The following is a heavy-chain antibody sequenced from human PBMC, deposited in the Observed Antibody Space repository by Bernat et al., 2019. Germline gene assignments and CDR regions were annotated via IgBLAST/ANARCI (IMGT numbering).Heavy chain of an antibody. J-gene: IGHJ4*02. V-gene: IGHV3-74*01. Sequence: EVQLVESGGCLVQPGGSLRLSCAASGFTFSSYWMHWVRQAPGKGLVWVSRINSDGSSTSYADSVKGRFTISRDNAKNTLYLQMNSLRAEDTAVYYCARGGSYYDSSGYYSTPDYWGQGTLVTVSS. CDR3: ARGGSYYDSSGYYSTPDY. CDR1: GFTFSSYW. CDR2: INSDGSST. D-gene: IGHD3-22*01.